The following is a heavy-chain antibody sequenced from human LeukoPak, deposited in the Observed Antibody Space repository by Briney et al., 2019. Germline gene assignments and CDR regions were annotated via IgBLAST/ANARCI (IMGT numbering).Heavy chain of an antibody. D-gene: IGHD3-10*01. J-gene: IGHJ2*01. V-gene: IGHV1-69*13. Sequence: SLKVSCKGSVVTFSSAAISWGRQAPGHGLVWMGGIIPIFVTANYAQKFQGRATIPADESTSTAYMEMSSLRSEGTAVYYCARDPGRFGELYWYFDLWGRGTLVTVSS. CDR3: ARDPGRFGELYWYFDL. CDR1: VVTFSSAA. CDR2: IIPIFVTA.